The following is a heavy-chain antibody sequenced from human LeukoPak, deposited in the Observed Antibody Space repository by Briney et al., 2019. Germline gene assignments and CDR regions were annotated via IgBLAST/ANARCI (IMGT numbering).Heavy chain of an antibody. CDR2: IYYSGST. J-gene: IGHJ3*02. Sequence: SETLSLTCTVSGVSISSYYWSWIRQPPGKGLEWIGYIYYSGSTNYNPSLMSRVTISVDTSKPQFSLKLSSVTAADTAVYYCATMLFYDFWSGSFGAFDIWGQGTMVTVSS. CDR1: GVSISSYY. CDR3: ATMLFYDFWSGSFGAFDI. D-gene: IGHD3-3*01. V-gene: IGHV4-59*01.